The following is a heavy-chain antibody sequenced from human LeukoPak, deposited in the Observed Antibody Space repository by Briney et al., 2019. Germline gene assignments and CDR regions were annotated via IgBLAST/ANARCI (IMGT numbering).Heavy chain of an antibody. V-gene: IGHV4-34*01. CDR2: INDMGDT. CDR1: GGSFIGYH. D-gene: IGHD4-23*01. Sequence: PPETLCPSCSVHGGSFIGYHWNWIRQSPQKGLEWIGEINDMGDTNYNPSPESRDTTSVDASKKQFSLKLNSVTAADTAVYYCARDPTTVVTLPHYFDLWGQG. J-gene: IGHJ4*02. CDR3: ARDPTTVVTLPHYFDL.